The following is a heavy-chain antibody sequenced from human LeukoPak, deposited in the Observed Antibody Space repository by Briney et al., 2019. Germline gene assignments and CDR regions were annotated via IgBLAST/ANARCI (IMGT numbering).Heavy chain of an antibody. J-gene: IGHJ6*03. CDR1: GFTFSSYW. D-gene: IGHD4-11*01. CDR3: ARVDYSNYDYYYYYMDV. CDR2: INSDGSST. V-gene: IGHV3-74*01. Sequence: QTGGSLRLSCAASGFTFSSYWMHWVRQAPGKGLVWVSRINSDGSSTSCADSVKGRFTISRDNAKNTLYLQMNSLRAEDTAVYYCARVDYSNYDYYYYYMDVWGKGTTVTVSS.